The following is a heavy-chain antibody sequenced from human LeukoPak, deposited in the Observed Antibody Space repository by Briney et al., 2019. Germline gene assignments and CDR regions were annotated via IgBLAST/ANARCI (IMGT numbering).Heavy chain of an antibody. CDR1: GYTFTSYG. CDR2: ISAYNGIT. J-gene: IGHJ3*02. Sequence: GASVKVSCKASGYTFTSYGISCVRHAPGQGLEWMGWISAYNGITNYAQKLQGRVTMTTDTSTSTAYMELRSLRSDDTAVYYCAREILLLWFGVVGYDAFDIWGQGTMVTVSS. D-gene: IGHD3-10*01. CDR3: AREILLLWFGVVGYDAFDI. V-gene: IGHV1-18*01.